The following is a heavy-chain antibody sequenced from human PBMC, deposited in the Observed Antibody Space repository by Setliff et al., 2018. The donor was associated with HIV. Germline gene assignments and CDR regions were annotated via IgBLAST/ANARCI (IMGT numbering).Heavy chain of an antibody. D-gene: IGHD3-10*01. CDR2: INHRGNT. CDR3: ARISMVRGVPGLLYYNYYMDV. V-gene: IGHV4-34*01. CDR1: RGSFSHYY. Sequence: SETLSLTCAVYRGSFSHYYWTWIRQSPGKGLEWIAEINHRGNTNYNPSLKSRVSIFLDMSQNQFSLKVNAVTAADTAVYFCARISMVRGVPGLLYYNYYMDVWGQGTAVTVSS. J-gene: IGHJ6*03.